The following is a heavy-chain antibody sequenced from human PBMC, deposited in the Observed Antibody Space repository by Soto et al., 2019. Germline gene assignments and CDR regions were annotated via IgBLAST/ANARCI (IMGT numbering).Heavy chain of an antibody. V-gene: IGHV3-23*01. Sequence: GSLRLSCAATGCTFSSYALSWVRQAPGKGLEWVSVISGSGGGTYYADSVKGRFTISRDKSKNTLYLQMNSLRVEDTAVFYCAKTAADRPNLYLDSWGQGTLVTVSS. CDR2: ISGSGGGT. CDR1: GCTFSSYA. CDR3: AKTAADRPNLYLDS. D-gene: IGHD6-6*01. J-gene: IGHJ4*02.